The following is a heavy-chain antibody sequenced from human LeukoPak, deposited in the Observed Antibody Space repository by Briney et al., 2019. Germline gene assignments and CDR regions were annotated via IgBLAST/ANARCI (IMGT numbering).Heavy chain of an antibody. Sequence: GGSLRLSCVASGFTFSNYLMNWVRQAPGKGLEWVSGISHSGSSIYYADSVKGRFTISRDNSKNTLYLQMDRLRVEDTAVYYCAMALDYWGQGTLVSVSS. J-gene: IGHJ4*02. CDR3: AMALDY. V-gene: IGHV3-23*01. CDR1: GFTFSNYL. CDR2: ISHSGSSI.